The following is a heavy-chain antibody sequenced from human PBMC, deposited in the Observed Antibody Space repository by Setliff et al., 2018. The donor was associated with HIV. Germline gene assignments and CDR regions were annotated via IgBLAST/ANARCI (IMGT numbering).Heavy chain of an antibody. J-gene: IGHJ6*03. Sequence: SETLSLTCTGYHWNWIRQPAGRGLEWMGRIHTSGSTNYNPSLTSRVTLSVDTSKNQFFLKLTSLSAADTAVYYCASEAWTSYRSSSGYYYYYMDVWGKGTTVTVSS. CDR2: IHTSGST. CDR3: ASEAWTSYRSSSGYYYYYMDV. D-gene: IGHD6-6*01. V-gene: IGHV4-4*07. CDR1: YH.